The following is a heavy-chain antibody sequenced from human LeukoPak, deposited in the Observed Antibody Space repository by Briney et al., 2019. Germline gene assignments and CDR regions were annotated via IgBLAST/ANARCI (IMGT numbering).Heavy chain of an antibody. Sequence: KPSETLSLTCTVSGGSISSYYWSWIRQPPGKGLEWIGYIYYSGSTNYNPSLKSRVTISVDTSKNQFSLKLSSVTAADTAVYYCARTRGVPAAHYPFYYYYYYMDVWGKGTTVTFSS. D-gene: IGHD2-2*01. J-gene: IGHJ6*03. V-gene: IGHV4-59*01. CDR2: IYYSGST. CDR3: ARTRGVPAAHYPFYYYYYYMDV. CDR1: GGSISSYY.